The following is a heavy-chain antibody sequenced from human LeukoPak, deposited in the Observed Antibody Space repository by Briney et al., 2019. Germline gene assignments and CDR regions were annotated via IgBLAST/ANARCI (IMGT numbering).Heavy chain of an antibody. Sequence: ASVKVSCKASGYTFTSYGISWVRQAPGQGLEWMGIINPSGGSTSYAQKFQGRVTMTRDTSTSTVYMELSSLRSEDTAVYYCAKLYSYGLGFDYWGQGTLVTVSS. J-gene: IGHJ4*02. D-gene: IGHD5-18*01. CDR1: GYTFTSYG. CDR3: AKLYSYGLGFDY. V-gene: IGHV1-46*03. CDR2: INPSGGST.